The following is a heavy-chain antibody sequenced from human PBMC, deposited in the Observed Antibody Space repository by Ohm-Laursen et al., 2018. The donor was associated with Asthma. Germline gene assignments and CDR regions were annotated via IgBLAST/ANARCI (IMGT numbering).Heavy chain of an antibody. CDR1: GYTFSRYS. Sequence: SLRLSCAASGYTFSRYSIHWVRQVPGKGLEWVASISSSSSYIYYADSVKGRFTISRDNAKKSLFLHMSSLRAEDTAVYYCARGRSGGCYWGPCDFNSPLDVWGQGTTVIVSS. CDR3: ARGRSGGCYWGPCDFNSPLDV. CDR2: ISSSSSYI. D-gene: IGHD2-15*01. V-gene: IGHV3-21*04. J-gene: IGHJ6*02.